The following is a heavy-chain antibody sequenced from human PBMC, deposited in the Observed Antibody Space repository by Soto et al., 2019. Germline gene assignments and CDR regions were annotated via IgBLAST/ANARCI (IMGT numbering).Heavy chain of an antibody. V-gene: IGHV1-3*04. CDR2: VDTGNGNT. J-gene: IGHJ4*02. D-gene: IGHD1-1*01. CDR1: GYPFTNYA. Sequence: ASVKVSCKPSGYPFTNYAIHWVRQAPGQSLEWLGWVDTGNGNTKYSQRFQDRLTITRDTFARKADMELSSLRSEDTAVYYCARETKWKPRGVEAQQDHHYGYWGQRTRGTLGS. CDR3: ARETKWKPRGVEAQQDHHYGY.